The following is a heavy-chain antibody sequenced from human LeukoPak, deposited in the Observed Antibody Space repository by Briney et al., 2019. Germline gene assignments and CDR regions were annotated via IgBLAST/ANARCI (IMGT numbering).Heavy chain of an antibody. CDR2: ISSSSSYI. D-gene: IGHD2-21*01. Sequence: GGSLRLSCAASGFTFSSYSMNWVRQAPGKGLEWVSSISSSSSYIYYADSVKGRFTISRDNAKNSLYLQMNSLRAEDTAVYYCASLIVVSPTFDYWGQGTLVTVSS. CDR3: ASLIVVSPTFDY. J-gene: IGHJ4*02. V-gene: IGHV3-21*01. CDR1: GFTFSSYS.